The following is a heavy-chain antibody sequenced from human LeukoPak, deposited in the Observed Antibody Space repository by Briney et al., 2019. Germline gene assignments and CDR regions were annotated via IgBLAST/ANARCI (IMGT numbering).Heavy chain of an antibody. V-gene: IGHV4-34*01. Sequence: SETLSLTCAVYGGSFSGYYWSWIRQPPGKGLEWIGEINHSGSTNYDPSLKSRVTISVDTSKNQFSLKLSSVTAADTAVYYCARVSPSSSWYRLRYFDYWGQGTLVTVSS. J-gene: IGHJ4*02. D-gene: IGHD6-13*01. CDR1: GGSFSGYY. CDR3: ARVSPSSSWYRLRYFDY. CDR2: INHSGST.